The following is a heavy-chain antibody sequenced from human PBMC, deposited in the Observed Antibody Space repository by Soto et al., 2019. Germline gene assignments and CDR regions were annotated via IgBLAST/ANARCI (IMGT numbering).Heavy chain of an antibody. D-gene: IGHD2-15*01. CDR1: GYTFTSYD. V-gene: IGHV1-8*01. CDR2: MNPNSGNT. J-gene: IGHJ2*01. CDR3: AREVVEVVAATPYWYFDL. Sequence: QVQLVQSGAEVKKPGASVKVSCKASGYTFTSYDINWVRQATGQGLEWMGWMNPNSGNTGYAQKFQGRVTMTRNTSISTAYMELSSLRSEDTAVYYCAREVVEVVAATPYWYFDLWGRGTLVTVSS.